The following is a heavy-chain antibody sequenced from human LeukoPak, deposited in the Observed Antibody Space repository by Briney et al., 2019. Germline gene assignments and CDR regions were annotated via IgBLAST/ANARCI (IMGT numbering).Heavy chain of an antibody. V-gene: IGHV3-7*01. J-gene: IGHJ4*02. CDR3: ARFRWTSYYFDY. CDR2: IKQDGSEK. D-gene: IGHD2-15*01. Sequence: GGSLRLSRAASEFTFSSYWMSWVRQAPGKGLEWVANIKQDGSEKYYVDSVKGRFTISRDNAKNSLYLQMNSLRAEDTAVYYCARFRWTSYYFDYWGQGTLVTVSS. CDR1: EFTFSSYW.